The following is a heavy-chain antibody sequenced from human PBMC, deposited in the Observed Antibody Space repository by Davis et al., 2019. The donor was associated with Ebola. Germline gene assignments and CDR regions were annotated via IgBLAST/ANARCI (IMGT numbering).Heavy chain of an antibody. CDR3: ARVWSGLYFDY. CDR1: GGSFSGYY. D-gene: IGHD3-3*01. V-gene: IGHV4-34*01. Sequence: MPGGSLRLSCAVYGGSFSGYYWSWIRQPPGKGLEWIGEINHSGSTNYNPSLKSRVTISVDTSKSQFSLKLSSVTAADTAVYYCARVWSGLYFDYWGQGTLVTVSS. J-gene: IGHJ4*02. CDR2: INHSGST.